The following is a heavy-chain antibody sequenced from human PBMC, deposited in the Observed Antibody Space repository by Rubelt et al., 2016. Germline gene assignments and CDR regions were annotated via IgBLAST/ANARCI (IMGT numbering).Heavy chain of an antibody. CDR3: ARGKEGLGVTMMDY. Sequence: QVQLQESGPGLVKPSETLSLTCAVYGGSFSGYYWRWIRQPPGKGLEWIGEINHSGSTNYNPSLKSRVTISVDTSKNQFSLKLSSVTAADTAVYYCARGKEGLGVTMMDYWGQGTLVTVSS. V-gene: IGHV4-34*01. D-gene: IGHD3-22*01. CDR1: GGSFSGYY. CDR2: INHSGST. J-gene: IGHJ4*02.